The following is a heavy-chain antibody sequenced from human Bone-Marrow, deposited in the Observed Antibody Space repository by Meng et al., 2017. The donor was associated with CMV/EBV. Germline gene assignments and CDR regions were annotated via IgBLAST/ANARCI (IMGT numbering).Heavy chain of an antibody. J-gene: IGHJ6*01. V-gene: IGHV1-8*02. Sequence: ASVKVSCKASGYSFTINDINWVRQAPGQGLEGMGWVNTKRGHTRYAQKFQGRLSITRSTSMTTAYMELTNLRSDDTAVYYCAREGGCILYGLDVWGQGTTVTVSS. CDR2: VNTKRGHT. D-gene: IGHD6-25*01. CDR3: AREGGCILYGLDV. CDR1: GYSFTIND.